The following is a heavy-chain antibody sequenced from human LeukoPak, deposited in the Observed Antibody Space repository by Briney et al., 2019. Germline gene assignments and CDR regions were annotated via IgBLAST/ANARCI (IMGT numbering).Heavy chain of an antibody. CDR3: ASSFFRGDYYGMDV. Sequence: GASVKVSCKASGGTFSSYAISWVRQAPGQGLEWMGGIIPIFGTANYAQKFQGRVTITADESTSTAYMELSSLRSEDTAVNYCASSFFRGDYYGMDVWGKGTTVTVSS. CDR2: IIPIFGTA. CDR1: GGTFSSYA. D-gene: IGHD3-10*01. J-gene: IGHJ6*04. V-gene: IGHV1-69*13.